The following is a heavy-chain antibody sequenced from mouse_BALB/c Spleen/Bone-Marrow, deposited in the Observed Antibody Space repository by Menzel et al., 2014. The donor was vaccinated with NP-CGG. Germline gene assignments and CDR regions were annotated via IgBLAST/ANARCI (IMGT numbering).Heavy chain of an antibody. CDR1: GFTFSSFG. Sequence: EVKLMESGGGLVQPGGSRKLSCAASGFTFSSFGMHWVRQAPEKGLEWVAYISSGSSTIYYADTVKGRFTISRDNPKNTLVLQMTSLRSEDTAMYYCARWRGAYGNIRRGYAMDYWGQGTSVTVSS. D-gene: IGHD2-1*01. J-gene: IGHJ4*01. CDR3: ARWRGAYGNIRRGYAMDY. V-gene: IGHV5-17*02. CDR2: ISSGSSTI.